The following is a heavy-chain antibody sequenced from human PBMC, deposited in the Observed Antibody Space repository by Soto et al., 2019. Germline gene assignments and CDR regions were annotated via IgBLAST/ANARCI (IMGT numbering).Heavy chain of an antibody. J-gene: IGHJ4*02. V-gene: IGHV3-7*05. CDR2: IKQDGSEK. Sequence: EVQLVESGGGLVQPGGSLRLSCAASGFTFSSYWMSWVRQAPGKGLEWVANIKQDGSEKYYVDSVKGRFTISRDNAKNSLYLEMTRLRAEDTDVYYCARSIPKIGSGYSSFDYWGQGTLVTVSS. CDR3: ARSIPKIGSGYSSFDY. CDR1: GFTFSSYW. D-gene: IGHD3-22*01.